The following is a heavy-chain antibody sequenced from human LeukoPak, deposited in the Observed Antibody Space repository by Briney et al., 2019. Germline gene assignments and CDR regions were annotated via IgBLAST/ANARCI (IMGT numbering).Heavy chain of an antibody. CDR2: ISHNGNTV. J-gene: IGHJ4*02. V-gene: IGHV3-48*04. D-gene: IGHD6-6*01. CDR3: AKSWGIAARSSPFDY. CDR1: GFSFRSYS. Sequence: GGSLRLSCAASGFSFRSYSMNWVRQAPGKGLEWLSYISHNGNTVYYADSVKGRFTISRDNAKNSLYLQVNSLRAEDTAVYYCAKSWGIAARSSPFDYWGQGTLVTVSS.